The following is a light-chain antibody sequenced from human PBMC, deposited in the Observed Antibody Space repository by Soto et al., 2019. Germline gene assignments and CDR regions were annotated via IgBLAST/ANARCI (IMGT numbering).Light chain of an antibody. CDR1: SKDVGGYNY. V-gene: IGLV2-14*01. J-gene: IGLJ3*02. Sequence: QSALTQPASLSGSPGQSITMFCTGTSKDVGGYNYVSWYQQHPGKAPKLIIYEVSNRPSGISSRFSGSKSANTASLTISGIQAEDEAEYYCSSFTGSTTWVFGGETKVTVL. CDR2: EVS. CDR3: SSFTGSTTWV.